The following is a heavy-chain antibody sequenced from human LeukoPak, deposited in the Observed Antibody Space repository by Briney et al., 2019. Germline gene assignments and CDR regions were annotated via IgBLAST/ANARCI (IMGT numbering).Heavy chain of an antibody. J-gene: IGHJ4*02. D-gene: IGHD6-19*01. CDR1: GFTLTSSP. V-gene: IGHV1-58*02. CDR3: AAGSGWYSPDY. CDR2: IVVGSGNT. Sequence: SVKVSCKASGFTLTSSPMQWVRQARGQHIEWIGWIVVGSGNTNYAQKFQERVTITRGMSTATAHMELSSLRSEDTAVYYCAAGSGWYSPDYWGQGTLVTVSS.